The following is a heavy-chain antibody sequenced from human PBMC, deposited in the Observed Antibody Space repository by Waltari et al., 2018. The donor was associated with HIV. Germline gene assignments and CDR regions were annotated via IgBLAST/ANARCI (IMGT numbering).Heavy chain of an antibody. D-gene: IGHD4-17*01. CDR3: AKDRTVAAI. CDR2: IWHDGGNK. V-gene: IGHV3-30*18. Sequence: QVQLVESGGGVVQPGRSLRLSCAASGFSFSSYGMHWVRQAPGKGVEGVAVIWHDGGNKYYADSVKGRFTISRDNSKNTLYLKMSSLRAEDTAMYYCAKDRTVAAIWGQGTMVTVSS. CDR1: GFSFSSYG. J-gene: IGHJ3*02.